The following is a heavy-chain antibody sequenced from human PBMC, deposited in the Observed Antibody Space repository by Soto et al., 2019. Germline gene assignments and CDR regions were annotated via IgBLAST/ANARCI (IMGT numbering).Heavy chain of an antibody. D-gene: IGHD3-9*01. Sequence: EVQLVESGGGLVQPGGSLRLSCVASGFTFSSYSMVWVRQAPGKGLEWIAYIFASSTTIHYADSVKGRFTVSRDNTQNSLFLLMISLRAEDTAIYYCARDKDWAFDYWGQGTQVIVSS. CDR3: ARDKDWAFDY. CDR1: GFTFSSYS. CDR2: IFASSTTI. J-gene: IGHJ4*02. V-gene: IGHV3-48*04.